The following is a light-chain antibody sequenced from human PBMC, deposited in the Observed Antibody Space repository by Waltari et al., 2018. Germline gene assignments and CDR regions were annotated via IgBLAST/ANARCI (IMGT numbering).Light chain of an antibody. Sequence: SNELTQPPSVSVSPGQTARITCSGDALPTKYASWYQQKSGQAPVLVIYEDITRPSGIPERFSGSSSGTVATLTISWAQVEDEADYYCHSLNSVGNGYVFGTGTKFTVL. J-gene: IGLJ1*01. V-gene: IGLV3-10*01. CDR1: ALPTKY. CDR3: HSLNSVGNGYV. CDR2: EDI.